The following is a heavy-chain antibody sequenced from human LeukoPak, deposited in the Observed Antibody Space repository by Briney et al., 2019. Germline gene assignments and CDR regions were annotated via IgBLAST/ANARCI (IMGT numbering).Heavy chain of an antibody. Sequence: SETLSLTCSVSGGSITARRQYWGWIRQSPGKGLEWIGSIYYSGNAYYRPSLTSRATISIDNSKKQIPLRLTSVTATDTAIYYCASHDEGSYFESWGPGTLVTVSS. CDR3: ASHDEGSYFES. CDR1: GGSITARRQY. J-gene: IGHJ4*02. V-gene: IGHV4-39*01. D-gene: IGHD3-10*01. CDR2: IYYSGNA.